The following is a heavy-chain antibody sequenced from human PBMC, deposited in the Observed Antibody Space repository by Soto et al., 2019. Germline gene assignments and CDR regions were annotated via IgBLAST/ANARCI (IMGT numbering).Heavy chain of an antibody. J-gene: IGHJ6*02. CDR1: GLTFSTYA. D-gene: IGHD5-12*01. V-gene: IGHV3-23*01. CDR2: IGGSGTGGRT. CDR3: AKSPGCLDGYNSDYYGMDV. Sequence: EVHLLESGGDLVQPGGSLRLSCTASGLTFSTYAMSWVRQAPGKGLEWVSAIGGSGTGGRTYYADSVKGRFTISRDNSKNTVYLQMHSFRADETAVYYSAKSPGCLDGYNSDYYGMDVWGQGTTVTVSS.